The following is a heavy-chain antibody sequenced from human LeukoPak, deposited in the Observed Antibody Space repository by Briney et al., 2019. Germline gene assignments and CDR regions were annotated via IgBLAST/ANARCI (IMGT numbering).Heavy chain of an antibody. CDR2: IIAYNGNT. D-gene: IGHD2-2*01. V-gene: IGHV1-18*01. CDR3: ARGYCSSTSCYEPSDAFDI. Sequence: ASVKVSCKASGYTFTSYGISWVRQAPGQGLEWMGWIIAYNGNTNYAQKLQGRVTMTTDTSTSTAYMELRSLRSDDTAVYYCARGYCSSTSCYEPSDAFDIWGQGTMVTVSS. J-gene: IGHJ3*02. CDR1: GYTFTSYG.